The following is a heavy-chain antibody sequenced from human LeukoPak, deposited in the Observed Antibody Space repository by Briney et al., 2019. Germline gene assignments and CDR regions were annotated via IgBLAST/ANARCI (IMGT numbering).Heavy chain of an antibody. V-gene: IGHV1-3*01. D-gene: IGHD2-2*01. CDR3: ASRYQLPFDY. J-gene: IGHJ4*02. CDR1: GYTFTTYV. CDR2: IGAGSGNT. Sequence: ASVKVSCKISGYTFTTYVMQWVRQAPGQRLEYMGRIGAGSGNTEYTQKFQGRVTITRDTSASTAYMELSSLRSEDTAVYYCASRYQLPFDYWGQGTLVTVSS.